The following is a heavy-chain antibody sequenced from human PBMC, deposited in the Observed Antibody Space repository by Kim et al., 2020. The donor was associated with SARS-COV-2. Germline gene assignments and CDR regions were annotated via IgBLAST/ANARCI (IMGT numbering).Heavy chain of an antibody. CDR3: ASGPPQLWFRASGYYHDY. J-gene: IGHJ4*02. Sequence: GGSLRLSCAASGFTFSSYSMNWVRQAPGKGLEWVSSISSSSSYIYYADSVKGRFTISRDNAKNSLYLQMNSLRAEDTAVYYCASGPPQLWFRASGYYHDYWGQGTLVTVSS. D-gene: IGHD5-18*01. CDR2: ISSSSSYI. V-gene: IGHV3-21*01. CDR1: GFTFSSYS.